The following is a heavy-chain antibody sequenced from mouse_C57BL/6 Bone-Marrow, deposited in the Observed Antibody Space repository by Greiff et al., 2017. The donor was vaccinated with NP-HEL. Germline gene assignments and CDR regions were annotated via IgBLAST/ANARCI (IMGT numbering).Heavy chain of an antibody. CDR3: AREGLLRDAMDY. D-gene: IGHD1-1*01. CDR1: GYTFTSYW. Sequence: VQLQQPGAELVMPGASVKLSCKASGYTFTSYWMHWVKQRPGQGLEWIGEIDPSDSYTNYNQKFKGKSTLTVDKSSSTAYMQLSSLTSEDSAVYYCAREGLLRDAMDYWGQGTSVTVSS. V-gene: IGHV1-69*01. CDR2: IDPSDSYT. J-gene: IGHJ4*01.